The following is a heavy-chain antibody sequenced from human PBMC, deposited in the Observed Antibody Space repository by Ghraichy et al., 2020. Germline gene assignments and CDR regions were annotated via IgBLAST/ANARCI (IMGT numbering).Heavy chain of an antibody. J-gene: IGHJ4*02. V-gene: IGHV3-48*03. D-gene: IGHD4-23*01. CDR2: ISHTGNTI. Sequence: GGSLRLSCVASGFSFNYFEMNWVRQAPGKGLEWVAYISHTGNTIYYSDSVRGRFTISRDNAKGSLYLQMNSLRAEDSAVYYCARDVGYSRTASETPDDPNIIYWGQGTLVTVSS. CDR1: GFSFNYFE. CDR3: ARDVGYSRTASETPDDPNIIY.